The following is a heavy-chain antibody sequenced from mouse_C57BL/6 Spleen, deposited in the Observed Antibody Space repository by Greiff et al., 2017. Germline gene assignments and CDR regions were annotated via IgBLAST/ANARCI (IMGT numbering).Heavy chain of an antibody. CDR2: IGPNSGGT. CDR3: ARGATSDGRYFDY. J-gene: IGHJ2*01. V-gene: IGHV1-72*01. D-gene: IGHD3-1*01. CDR1: GYTFTSYW. Sequence: QVQLQQPGAELVKPGASVKLSCKASGYTFTSYWMHWVKQRPGRGLEWIGRIGPNSGGTKYNEKFKSKATLTVDKPSSTAYMQLSSLTSEDSAVYYCARGATSDGRYFDYWGQGTTLTVSS.